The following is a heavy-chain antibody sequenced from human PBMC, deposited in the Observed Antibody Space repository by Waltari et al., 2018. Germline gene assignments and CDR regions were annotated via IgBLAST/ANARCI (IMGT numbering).Heavy chain of an antibody. CDR2: INYSGDT. Sequence: QVQLQESGSGLVKPSETLSLTCTVSGGSISTYYWRWIRQSPGKGLEWIGYINYSGDTKYNPSLKSRVTMSVDTSKNQFSLKLSSVTAADTAVYYCARDHPHAYYYDSSGYFTGAFDIWGQGTMVTVSS. CDR3: ARDHPHAYYYDSSGYFTGAFDI. J-gene: IGHJ3*02. D-gene: IGHD3-22*01. V-gene: IGHV4-59*01. CDR1: GGSISTYY.